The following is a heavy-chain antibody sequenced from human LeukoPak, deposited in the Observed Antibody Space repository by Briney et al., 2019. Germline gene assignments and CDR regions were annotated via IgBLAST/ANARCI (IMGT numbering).Heavy chain of an antibody. CDR2: IRYDGSNK. V-gene: IGHV3-30*02. CDR1: GFTFSSYG. Sequence: GGSLRLSCAASGFTFSSYGMHWVRQAPGKGLEWVAFIRYDGSNKYYVGSVKGRFTISRDNSKNTLYLQMNRLRAEDTAVYYCARAGPSSSWHQFDYWGQGTLVTVSS. CDR3: ARAGPSSSWHQFDY. D-gene: IGHD6-13*01. J-gene: IGHJ4*02.